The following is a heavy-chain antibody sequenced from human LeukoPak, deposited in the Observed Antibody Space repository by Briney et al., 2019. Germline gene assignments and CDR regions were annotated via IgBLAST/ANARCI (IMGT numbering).Heavy chain of an antibody. CDR3: VRDRGGYCSRANCRVGWLDP. D-gene: IGHD2-2*01. Sequence: ASVKVSCKASGYTFTGYYMHWVRQAPGQGHEWMGRVNPNSGGTDYSQKFQGRVTMTRDTSISTAYMELTRLTSDDTAVYYCVRDRGGYCSRANCRVGWLDPWGQGTLVTVSS. V-gene: IGHV1-2*06. J-gene: IGHJ5*01. CDR2: VNPNSGGT. CDR1: GYTFTGYY.